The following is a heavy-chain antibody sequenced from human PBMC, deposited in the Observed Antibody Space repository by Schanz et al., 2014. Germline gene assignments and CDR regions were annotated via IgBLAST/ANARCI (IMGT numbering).Heavy chain of an antibody. CDR1: GFTFTNYA. CDR2: ISGSGGST. V-gene: IGHV3-23*01. D-gene: IGHD5-12*01. Sequence: EVQLLESGGGLVQPGGSLRLSCAASGFTFTNYAMTWVRQAPGKGLEWVSGISGSGGSTYDADSVKGRFTISRDNSKNSLYLQMDSLRSEDTALYYCAKNRAGGYESFLDSWGQGTLVTVSS. J-gene: IGHJ4*02. CDR3: AKNRAGGYESFLDS.